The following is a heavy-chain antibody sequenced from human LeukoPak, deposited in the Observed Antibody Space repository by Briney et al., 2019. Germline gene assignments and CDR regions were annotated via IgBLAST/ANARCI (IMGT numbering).Heavy chain of an antibody. J-gene: IGHJ4*02. CDR2: ISAYNGNT. CDR3: AREAYCGGDCLGPLDY. CDR1: GYTFTSYG. Sequence: ASVKVSCKASGYTFTSYGISWVRQAPGQGLEWMGWISAYNGNTNYAQKLQGRVTMTTDTSTSTAYMELRSLRSDDTAVYCCAREAYCGGDCLGPLDYWGQGTLVTVSS. V-gene: IGHV1-18*01. D-gene: IGHD2-21*02.